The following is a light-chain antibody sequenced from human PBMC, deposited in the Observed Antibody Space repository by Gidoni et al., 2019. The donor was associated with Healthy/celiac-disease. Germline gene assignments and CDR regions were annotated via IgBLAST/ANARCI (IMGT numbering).Light chain of an antibody. CDR2: DAS. CDR3: QQRSNWPLT. CDR1: QSVSSY. V-gene: IGKV3-11*01. J-gene: IGKJ4*01. Sequence: VLTQSPATLSLSPGERATLSCRASQSVSSYLAWYQQKPGQAPRLLIYDASNRATGIPARFSGSGSGTDFTLTISSLEPEDFAVYYYQQRSNWPLTFGGGTKVEIK.